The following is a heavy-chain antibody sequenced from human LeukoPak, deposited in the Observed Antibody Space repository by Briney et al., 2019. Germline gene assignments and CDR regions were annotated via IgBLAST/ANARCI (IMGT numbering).Heavy chain of an antibody. CDR3: ARVRYSGSYYYY. J-gene: IGHJ4*02. Sequence: GASVKVSCKASGYTFTSYDINWVRQATGQGHEWMGWMNPNSGNTGYAQKFQGRVTMTRNTSISTAYMELSSLRSEDTAVYYCARVRYSGSYYYYWGQGTLVTVSS. CDR1: GYTFTSYD. V-gene: IGHV1-8*01. CDR2: MNPNSGNT. D-gene: IGHD1-26*01.